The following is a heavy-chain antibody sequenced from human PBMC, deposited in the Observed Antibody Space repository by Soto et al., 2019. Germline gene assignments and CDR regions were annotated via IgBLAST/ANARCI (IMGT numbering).Heavy chain of an antibody. V-gene: IGHV3-30-3*01. D-gene: IGHD1-26*01. CDR2: ISYDGSNK. Sequence: PGGSLRLSCAASGFTFSSYAMHWVRQAPGKGLEWVAVISYDGSNKYYADSVKGRFTISRDNSKNTLYLQMNSLRAEDTAVYYCARDTSTDYYYGMDVWGQGTTVTSP. CDR3: ARDTSTDYYYGMDV. CDR1: GFTFSSYA. J-gene: IGHJ6*02.